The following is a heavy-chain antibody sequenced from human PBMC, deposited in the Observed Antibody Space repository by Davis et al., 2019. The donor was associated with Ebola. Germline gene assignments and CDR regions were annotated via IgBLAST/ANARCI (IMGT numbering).Heavy chain of an antibody. CDR3: ARRGYYYDSSGYYGVYFDY. J-gene: IGHJ4*02. CDR1: GGSISSYY. Sequence: SETLSLTCTVSGGSISSYYWSWIRQPPGKGLEWIGSIYYSGNTYYNPSLKSRVTISVDTSKNRFSLRLSSVTAADTAVYYCARRGYYYDSSGYYGVYFDYWGQGTLVTVSS. D-gene: IGHD3-22*01. CDR2: IYYSGNT. V-gene: IGHV4-59*08.